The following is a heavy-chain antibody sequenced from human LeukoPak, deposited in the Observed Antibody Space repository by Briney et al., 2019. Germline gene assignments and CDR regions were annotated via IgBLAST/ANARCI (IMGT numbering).Heavy chain of an antibody. V-gene: IGHV1-8*03. D-gene: IGHD3-22*01. Sequence: ASVKVSCKASGYTFTSYDINWVRQATGQGLEWMGWMNPNSGNTGYAQKFQGRVTITRNTSISTAYMELSSLRSEDTAVYYCARSDYDSSGDNWFDPWGQGTLVTVSS. CDR3: ARSDYDSSGDNWFDP. J-gene: IGHJ5*02. CDR1: GYTFTSYD. CDR2: MNPNSGNT.